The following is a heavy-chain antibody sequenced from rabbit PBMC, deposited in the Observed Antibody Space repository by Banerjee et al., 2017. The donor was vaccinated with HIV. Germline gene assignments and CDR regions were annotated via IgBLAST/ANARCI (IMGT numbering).Heavy chain of an antibody. CDR1: GFDFNSNYW. CDR2: ILPSTGGT. CDR3: VRDDASSSPMNL. Sequence: QEQLEESGGGLVQPEGSLALTCKASGFDFNSNYWICWVRQAPGKGLEWVACILPSTGGTYYASWAKGRFTVSSHNAQNTLYLQLNSLTAADTATYFCVRDDASSSPMNLWGPGTLVTVS. J-gene: IGHJ4*01. D-gene: IGHD8-1*01. V-gene: IGHV1S45*01.